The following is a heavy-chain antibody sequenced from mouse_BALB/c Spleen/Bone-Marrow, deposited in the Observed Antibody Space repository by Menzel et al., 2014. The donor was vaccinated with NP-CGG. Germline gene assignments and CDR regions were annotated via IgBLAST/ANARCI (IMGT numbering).Heavy chain of an antibody. D-gene: IGHD6-1*01. J-gene: IGHJ1*01. CDR2: ISTYYGDA. CDR3: ARFTSGYFDV. CDR1: GYTFTDYA. Sequence: QVQLKQSGAELVRPGVSVKISCKGSGYTFTDYAMHWVKQSHAKSLEWIGVISTYYGDASYNQKFKGKATMTVDKSSSTAYMELARLTSEDSAIYYCARFTSGYFDVWGAGTTVTVSS. V-gene: IGHV1S137*01.